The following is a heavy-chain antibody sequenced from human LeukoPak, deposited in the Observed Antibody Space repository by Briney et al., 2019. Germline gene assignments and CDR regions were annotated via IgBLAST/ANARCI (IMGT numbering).Heavy chain of an antibody. V-gene: IGHV3-66*01. CDR2: IYSGGTT. CDR1: GFTVSSNY. J-gene: IGHJ4*02. CDR3: ARESAYCGAECYSGGLDY. Sequence: GGSLRLSCAASGFTVSSNYMSWVRQAPGKGLEWVSGIYSGGTTYYADSVKGRFIISRDNSKNTLYVQMNSLRAEDTAVYYCARESAYCGAECYSGGLDYWGPGTPVTVSS. D-gene: IGHD2-21*01.